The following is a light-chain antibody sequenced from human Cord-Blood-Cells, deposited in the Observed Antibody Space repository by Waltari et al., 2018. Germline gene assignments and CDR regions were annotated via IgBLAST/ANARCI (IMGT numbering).Light chain of an antibody. CDR3: QQLNS. CDR1: QGISSY. Sequence: DIQLTQSPSFLSASVGDRVTITCRASQGISSYLAWYQQKPGKAPKLLIYAASTLQSVVPSRFSGSGSGTVFTLTSSSLQPEDFATYYCQQLNSFGGGTKVEIK. J-gene: IGKJ4*01. V-gene: IGKV1-9*01. CDR2: AAS.